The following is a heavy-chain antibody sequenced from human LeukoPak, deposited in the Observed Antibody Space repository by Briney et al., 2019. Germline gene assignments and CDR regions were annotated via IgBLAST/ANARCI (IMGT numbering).Heavy chain of an antibody. CDR1: GGSFSGYY. CDR3: ASRVHCYGSDWSRLGDV. D-gene: IGHD3-10*01. Sequence: SETLSLTCAVYGGSFSGYYWSWIRQPPGKGLEWIAEINHSGSTNYNPSLKSRVTISVDTSKNQLSLKLSSVTAADTAVYYCASRVHCYGSDWSRLGDVWGKGTTVTVSS. CDR2: INHSGST. J-gene: IGHJ6*04. V-gene: IGHV4-34*01.